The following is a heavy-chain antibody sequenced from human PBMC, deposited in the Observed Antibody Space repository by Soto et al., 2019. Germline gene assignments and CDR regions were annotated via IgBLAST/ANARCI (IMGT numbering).Heavy chain of an antibody. D-gene: IGHD1-20*01. V-gene: IGHV4-31*03. CDR1: GGSISSGGYY. CDR3: AREGITGNGY. Sequence: SETLSLTCTVSGGSISSGGYYWSWIRQHPGKGLEWIGYIYYSGSTYYNPSLKSRVTISVDTSKNQFSLKLSSVTAADTAVYYCAREGITGNGYWGQGTLVTVSS. J-gene: IGHJ4*02. CDR2: IYYSGST.